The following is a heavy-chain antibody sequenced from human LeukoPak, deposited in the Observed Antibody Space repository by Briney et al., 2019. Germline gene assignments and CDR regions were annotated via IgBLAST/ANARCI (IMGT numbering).Heavy chain of an antibody. Sequence: ASVKVSCKASGYTFTSYGISWVRQAPGQGLEWMGWISAYNGNTNYAQKLQGRVTMTTDTSTSTAYMELRSLRSDDTAVYYCARDTYYYGSGSYNGYGMGVWGQGTTVTVSS. J-gene: IGHJ6*02. CDR2: ISAYNGNT. CDR1: GYTFTSYG. CDR3: ARDTYYYGSGSYNGYGMGV. D-gene: IGHD3-10*01. V-gene: IGHV1-18*01.